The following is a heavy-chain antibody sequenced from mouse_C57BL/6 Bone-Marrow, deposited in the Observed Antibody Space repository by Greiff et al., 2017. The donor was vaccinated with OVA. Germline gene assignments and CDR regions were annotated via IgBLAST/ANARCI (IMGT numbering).Heavy chain of an antibody. CDR1: GYAFTNYL. V-gene: IGHV1-54*01. J-gene: IGHJ4*01. CDR3: ARQLGYYYAMDY. Sequence: QVQLQQSGAELVRPGTSVKVSCKASGYAFTNYLIEWVKQRPGQGLEWIGVINPGSGGTNYNEKFKGKATLTADKSSSTAYMQLRSLTSEDSAVYFCARQLGYYYAMDYWGQGTSVTGSS. D-gene: IGHD1-3*01. CDR2: INPGSGGT.